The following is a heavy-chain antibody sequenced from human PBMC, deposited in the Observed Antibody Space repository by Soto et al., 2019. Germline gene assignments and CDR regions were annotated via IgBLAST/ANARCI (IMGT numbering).Heavy chain of an antibody. D-gene: IGHD3-3*01. CDR2: IKQDGSEK. CDR3: ARNKENDFCSGYESRSFDY. J-gene: IGHJ4*02. CDR1: GFTFRNYW. Sequence: EVQLVESGGGLVQPGGSLRLSCAASGFTFRNYWMSWVRQAPGKGLEWVANIKQDGSEKYYVDSVKGRFTISRDNAENSVFLQMNSLRGDDTAVYYCARNKENDFCSGYESRSFDYWGQGNLVTVCS. V-gene: IGHV3-7*01.